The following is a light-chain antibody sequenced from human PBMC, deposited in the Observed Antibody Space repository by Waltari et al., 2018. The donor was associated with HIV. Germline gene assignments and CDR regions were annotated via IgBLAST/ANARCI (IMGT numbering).Light chain of an antibody. CDR2: KDN. J-gene: IGLJ2*01. Sequence: SSELTQPPSVSVSPGQTARITCSGDALPKQHAYWYQQKSGQAPVLVIYKDNERPSGIPERFSVSSSGTTVTLTISGVQAEDEADYYCQSADRSATYVVFGGGTKLTVL. CDR1: ALPKQH. V-gene: IGLV3-25*03. CDR3: QSADRSATYVV.